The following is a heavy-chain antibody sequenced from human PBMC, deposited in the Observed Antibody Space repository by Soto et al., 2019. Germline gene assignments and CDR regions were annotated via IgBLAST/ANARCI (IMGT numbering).Heavy chain of an antibody. CDR3: ARVLGDEPGAIVVVQADIYYYYYMNA. D-gene: IGHD2-2*01. J-gene: IGHJ6*03. CDR1: GYTFSSYG. Sequence: QVQLVQSGAEVKKPRASVKVSCKASGYTFSSYGISSVRQAPGQGLEWMGWISAYNGNTNYAQKLQCKVTMTTGTSTSQAYKELRSLRSDDSAVYYGARVLGDEPGAIVVVQADIYYYYYMNAWGKGTTVTVS. V-gene: IGHV1-18*01. CDR2: ISAYNGNT.